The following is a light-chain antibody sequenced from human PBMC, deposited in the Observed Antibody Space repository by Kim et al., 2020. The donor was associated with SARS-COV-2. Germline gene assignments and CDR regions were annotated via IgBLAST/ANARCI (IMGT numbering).Light chain of an antibody. Sequence: DIQMTQSPSSLSASVGDRVTITCQASQDIYNNLNWYQQKAGKAPKLLIFDASNVDIGVPSRFSGSGSGTDFTFTISSLQPEDIATYYCQQYAKRLSFGQGTKLEI. CDR3: QQYAKRLS. J-gene: IGKJ2*03. CDR2: DAS. CDR1: QDIYNN. V-gene: IGKV1-33*01.